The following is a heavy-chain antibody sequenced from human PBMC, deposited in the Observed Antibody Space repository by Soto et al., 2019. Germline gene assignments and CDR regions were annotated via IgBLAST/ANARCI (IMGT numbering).Heavy chain of an antibody. CDR1: GFTFSSYA. J-gene: IGHJ4*02. D-gene: IGHD2-15*01. Sequence: GGSLRLSCAASGFTFSSYAMHWVRQAPGKGLEWVAVISYDGSNKYYADSVKGRFTISRDNSKNTLYLQMNSLRAEDTAVYYCARDYCSGGSCYSDYWGQGT. CDR3: ARDYCSGGSCYSDY. CDR2: ISYDGSNK. V-gene: IGHV3-30-3*01.